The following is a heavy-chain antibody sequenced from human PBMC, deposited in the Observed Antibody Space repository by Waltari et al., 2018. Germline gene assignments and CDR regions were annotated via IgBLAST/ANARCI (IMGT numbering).Heavy chain of an antibody. CDR1: GFTVSSNY. CDR3: ATVPSSGKYYFDY. CDR2: IYSGGST. J-gene: IGHJ4*02. V-gene: IGHV3-53*01. D-gene: IGHD3-22*01. Sequence: EVQLVESGGGLIQPGGSLRLSCAASGFTVSSNYMSWVRQAPGKGREWVSVIYSGGSTYYADSVRGRFTISRDNSKNTLYLQMNSLRAEDTAVYYCATVPSSGKYYFDYWGQGTLVTVSS.